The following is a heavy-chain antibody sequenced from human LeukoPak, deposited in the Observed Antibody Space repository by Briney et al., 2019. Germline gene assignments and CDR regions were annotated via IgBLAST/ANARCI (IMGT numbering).Heavy chain of an antibody. J-gene: IGHJ4*02. V-gene: IGHV1-2*02. CDR2: INPNSGGT. CDR3: ARGITMVRGVIIGY. D-gene: IGHD3-10*01. CDR1: GYTFTGYY. Sequence: ASVKVSCKASGYTFTGYYMRWVRQAPGQGLEWMGWINPNSGGTNYAQKFQGRVTMTRDTSISTAYMELSRLRSDDTAVHYCARGITMVRGVIIGYWGQGALVTVSS.